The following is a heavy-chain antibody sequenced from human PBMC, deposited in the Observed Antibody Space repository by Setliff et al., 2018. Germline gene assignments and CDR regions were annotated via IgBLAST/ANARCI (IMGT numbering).Heavy chain of an antibody. Sequence: GGSLRLSCAASGFTFSDYYMNWIRQAPGKGLEWISYITSSGNTIYYADSVKGRFTISRDSAKNELYLQMNSLRAEDTAVYYCAREGKEGFGELPDYYYYYMDVWGKGTTVTAP. D-gene: IGHD3-10*01. V-gene: IGHV3-11*04. CDR2: ITSSGNTI. CDR3: AREGKEGFGELPDYYYYYMDV. CDR1: GFTFSDYY. J-gene: IGHJ6*03.